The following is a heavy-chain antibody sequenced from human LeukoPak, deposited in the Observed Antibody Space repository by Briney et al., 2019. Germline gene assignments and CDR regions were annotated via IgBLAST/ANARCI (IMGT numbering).Heavy chain of an antibody. CDR2: IYINGNT. D-gene: IGHD3-16*01. V-gene: IGHV4-61*02. CDR3: ARETSQKGAHYMDV. Sequence: SETLSLTCTVSGGSITSGSYYWTWIRQSAGKGLEWIGRIYINGNTNYNPSLKGRVTISVDTSKNQFSLKLSSVTAADTAVYYCARETSQKGAHYMDVWGKGTTVTISS. CDR1: GGSITSGSYY. J-gene: IGHJ6*03.